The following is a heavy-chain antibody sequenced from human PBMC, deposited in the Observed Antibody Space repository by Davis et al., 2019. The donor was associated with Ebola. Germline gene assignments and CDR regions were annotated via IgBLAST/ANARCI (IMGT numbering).Heavy chain of an antibody. Sequence: TLSLTCTVSGGSINSGGYYWSWIRQHPGKGLEWIGDIYYSGSTSYNPSLKSRLTISVDTSKNQFTLKLSSVTAADTAVYYCARTQGGGAFDIWGQGTMVTVSS. CDR3: ARTQGGGAFDI. D-gene: IGHD2-15*01. V-gene: IGHV4-31*03. CDR1: GGSINSGGYY. CDR2: IYYSGST. J-gene: IGHJ3*02.